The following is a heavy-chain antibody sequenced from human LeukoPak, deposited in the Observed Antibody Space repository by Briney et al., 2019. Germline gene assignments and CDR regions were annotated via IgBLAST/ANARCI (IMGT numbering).Heavy chain of an antibody. J-gene: IGHJ3*02. V-gene: IGHV1-2*02. Sequence: GASVKVSCKASGYTFTGYYMHWVRQAPGQGLEWMGWINPNSGGTNYAQKFQGRATMTRDTSISTAYMELSRLRSDDTAVYYCARSDSGSYRAFDIWGQGTMVTVSS. D-gene: IGHD1-26*01. CDR1: GYTFTGYY. CDR3: ARSDSGSYRAFDI. CDR2: INPNSGGT.